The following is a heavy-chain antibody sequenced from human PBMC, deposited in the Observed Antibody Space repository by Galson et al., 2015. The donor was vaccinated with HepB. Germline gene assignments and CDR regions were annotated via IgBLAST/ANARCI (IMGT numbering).Heavy chain of an antibody. Sequence: SLRLSCAASGFTFSSYAMSWVRQAPGKGLEWVSAVNGIGSSTYYADSAKGRFTISRDNSKNTVFLQMNSLRAEDTAVYYCAKDLYCSGGSCYHDAFDIWGQGTIVTVSS. D-gene: IGHD2-15*01. CDR3: AKDLYCSGGSCYHDAFDI. CDR1: GFTFSSYA. CDR2: VNGIGSST. J-gene: IGHJ3*02. V-gene: IGHV3-23*01.